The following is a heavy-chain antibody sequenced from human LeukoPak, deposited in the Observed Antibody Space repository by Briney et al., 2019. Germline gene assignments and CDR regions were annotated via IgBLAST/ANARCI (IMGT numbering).Heavy chain of an antibody. J-gene: IGHJ4*02. V-gene: IGHV3-30*04. CDR1: GFTFSSYA. CDR2: ISYDGSNK. CDR3: AKDLSGGYHSYYFDF. Sequence: GRSLRLSCAASGFTFSSYAMHWVRQAPGKGLEWVAVISYDGSNKYYADSVKGRFTISRDNSKNTLYLQMNSLRNEDTAVYFCAKDLSGGYHSYYFDFWGQGTPVTVSS. D-gene: IGHD5-18*01.